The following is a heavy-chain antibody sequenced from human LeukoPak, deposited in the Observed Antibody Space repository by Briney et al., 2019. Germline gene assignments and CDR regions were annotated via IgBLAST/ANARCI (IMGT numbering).Heavy chain of an antibody. V-gene: IGHV4-39*01. CDR2: IYYSGST. CDR1: GVSNTTHY. D-gene: IGHD1-14*01. J-gene: IGHJ4*02. CDR3: ASLPGFDY. Sequence: SETLSLTCTVSGVSNTTHYWSWIRQPPGKGLEWVGSIYYSGSTYYNPSLKRRVTISVDTSKNQFSLKLSSVTAADTAVYYCASLPGFDYWGQGTLVTVSS.